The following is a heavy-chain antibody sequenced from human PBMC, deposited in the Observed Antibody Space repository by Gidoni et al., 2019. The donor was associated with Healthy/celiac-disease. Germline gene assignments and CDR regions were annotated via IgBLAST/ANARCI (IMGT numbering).Heavy chain of an antibody. Sequence: QVQLVEAGGGGVQPGRSLRLSGAASGCTFSSYAMHWVLQAPGRGLEWVAVISYDGSNKYYADSVKGRFTISRDNSKNTLYLQMNSLRAEDTAVYYCARDHCSSTSCYTRYMDVWGKGTTVTVSS. CDR2: ISYDGSNK. V-gene: IGHV3-30-3*01. CDR3: ARDHCSSTSCYTRYMDV. D-gene: IGHD2-2*02. CDR1: GCTFSSYA. J-gene: IGHJ6*03.